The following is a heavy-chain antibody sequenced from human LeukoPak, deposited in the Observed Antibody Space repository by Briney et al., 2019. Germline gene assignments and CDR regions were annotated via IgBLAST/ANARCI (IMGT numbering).Heavy chain of an antibody. Sequence: GGSLRLSCAASGFTFSSYTMSWVREAPGKGLEWVSSISSSINYIYHADSVKGRFTISRDDAQNSVYLQMNSLKDEDTAVYYCARSRTSSPYDKNLNFWGEGTLVIVSS. J-gene: IGHJ4*02. D-gene: IGHD1-14*01. V-gene: IGHV3-21*01. CDR3: ARSRTSSPYDKNLNF. CDR1: GFTFSSYT. CDR2: ISSSINYI.